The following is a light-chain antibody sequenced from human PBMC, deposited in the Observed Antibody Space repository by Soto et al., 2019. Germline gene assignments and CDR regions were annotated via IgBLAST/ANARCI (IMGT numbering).Light chain of an antibody. J-gene: IGLJ1*01. CDR2: DVS. CDR3: ASYTTRSTYV. V-gene: IGLV2-14*01. CDR1: SSDVGGYSY. Sequence: QSALTQPASVSGSPGQSIAISCTGTSSDVGGYSYVSWYQQQPGKAPKLVISDVSNRPSGVSDRFSGSKSGNTASLTISGLQTEDEADYYCASYTTRSTYVVGTGTKVTVL.